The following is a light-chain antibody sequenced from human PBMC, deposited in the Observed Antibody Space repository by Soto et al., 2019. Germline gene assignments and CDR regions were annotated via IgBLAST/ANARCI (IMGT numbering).Light chain of an antibody. J-gene: IGKJ2*01. CDR2: GAS. CDR1: QSVSSRN. V-gene: IGKV3-20*01. CDR3: QAYGDSPPAYT. Sequence: EIVLTQSPGTLSLSPGEGATLSCRASQSVSSRNLAWFRQKPGQAPRLLIYGASNRAPGIPDRFSGSGSGTDFILTVNRVEPEDIAVYYWQAYGDSPPAYTFGQGTKLQIK.